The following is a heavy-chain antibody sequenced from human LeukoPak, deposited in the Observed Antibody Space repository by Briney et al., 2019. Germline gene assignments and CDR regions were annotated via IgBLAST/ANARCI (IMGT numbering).Heavy chain of an antibody. D-gene: IGHD6-19*01. CDR2: INHSGST. CDR3: ARASLAVAGKYNWFDP. J-gene: IGHJ5*02. Sequence: SETLSLTCAVYGGSFSGYYWSWIRQPPGKGLEWIGEINHSGSTNYNPSLKSRVTISVDTSKNQFSMILSSVTAADTAVYYCARASLAVAGKYNWFDPWGQGTLVTVSS. V-gene: IGHV4-34*01. CDR1: GGSFSGYY.